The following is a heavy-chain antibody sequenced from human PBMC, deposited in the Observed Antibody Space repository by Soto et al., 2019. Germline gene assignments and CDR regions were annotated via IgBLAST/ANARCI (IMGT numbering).Heavy chain of an antibody. CDR1: GFTFSDYY. CDR3: ARYYSGTSCYVNY. D-gene: IGHD2-2*01. J-gene: IGHJ4*02. CDR2: ISSSGSTI. V-gene: IGHV3-11*01. Sequence: GGSLRLSCAASGFTFSDYYMSWIRQAPGKGLEWVSYISSSGSTIYYADSVKGRFTISRDNAKNSLYLQMSSLRAEDTAMYYCARYYSGTSCYVNYWGQGALVTVSS.